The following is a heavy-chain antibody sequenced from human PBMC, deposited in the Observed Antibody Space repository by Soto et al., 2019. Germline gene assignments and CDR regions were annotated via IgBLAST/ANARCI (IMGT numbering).Heavy chain of an antibody. CDR3: ARDGLATMVRGVVLYYFDY. CDR1: GFTFSSYS. D-gene: IGHD3-10*01. V-gene: IGHV3-21*01. Sequence: EVQLVESGGGLVKPGGSLRLSCAASGFTFSSYSMNWVRQAPGKGLEWVSSISSSSSYIYYADSVKGRFTISRDNAKNSLYLQMNSLRAEDTDVYYCARDGLATMVRGVVLYYFDYWGQGTLVTVSS. CDR2: ISSSSSYI. J-gene: IGHJ4*02.